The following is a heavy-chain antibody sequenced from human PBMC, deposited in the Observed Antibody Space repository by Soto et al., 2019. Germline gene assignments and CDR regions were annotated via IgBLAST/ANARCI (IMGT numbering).Heavy chain of an antibody. J-gene: IGHJ6*02. CDR1: GGSISSGVYY. Sequence: PSETLSLTCTVSGGSISSGVYYWSWIRHHPGKGLEWIGYIYYSGSTYYNPSLKSRVTISVDTSKNQFSLKLSSVTAADTAVYYCARDQRTIFGDNAYGMDVWGQGTTVTVSS. CDR2: IYYSGST. V-gene: IGHV4-31*03. CDR3: ARDQRTIFGDNAYGMDV. D-gene: IGHD3-3*01.